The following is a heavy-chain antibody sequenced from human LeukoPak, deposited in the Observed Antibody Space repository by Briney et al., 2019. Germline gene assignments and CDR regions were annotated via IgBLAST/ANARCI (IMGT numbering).Heavy chain of an antibody. CDR3: AKRGVVIRGILVIGYHQEAYHYDF. CDR1: GISLSNYA. J-gene: IGHJ4*02. V-gene: IGHV3-23*01. CDR2: ISESGGST. Sequence: GGSLRLSCAVSGISLSNYAMTWVRQAPGKGLEWVSYISESGGSTTYADSVKGRFTISRDTSLNTLYLQMNNLRGEDTAVYFCAKRGVVIRGILVIGYHQEAYHYDFWGQGVLVTVSS. D-gene: IGHD3-10*01.